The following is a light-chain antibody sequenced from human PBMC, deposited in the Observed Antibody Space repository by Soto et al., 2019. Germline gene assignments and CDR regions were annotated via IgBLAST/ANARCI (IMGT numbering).Light chain of an antibody. CDR1: QSVSSN. CDR3: QQYNNWWT. J-gene: IGKJ1*01. Sequence: EIVMTQSPATLSVSPGERATLSCRASQSVSSNLAWDQQKPGQAPRLLIYGASTRATGIPARLSGSGSGTESTLTISSRQSVEFVVYYCQQYNNWWTFGQGIKVEIK. V-gene: IGKV3-15*01. CDR2: GAS.